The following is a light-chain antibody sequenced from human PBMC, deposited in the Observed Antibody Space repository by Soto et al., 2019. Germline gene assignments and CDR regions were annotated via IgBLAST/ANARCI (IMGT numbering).Light chain of an antibody. Sequence: DIQMTQSPSTLSASVGDRVTISCRASQTITSWLAWYQQKPGKAPKLLIYDASSLESGVPSRFSGSGSGTEFTLTISSLQPDDFATYYCQQHNSYPWTFGLGTKVEIK. J-gene: IGKJ1*01. CDR1: QTITSW. CDR2: DAS. V-gene: IGKV1-5*01. CDR3: QQHNSYPWT.